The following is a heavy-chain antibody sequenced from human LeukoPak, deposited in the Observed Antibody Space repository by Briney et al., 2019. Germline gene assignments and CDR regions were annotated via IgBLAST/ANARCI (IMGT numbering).Heavy chain of an antibody. CDR2: ISSSGSTI. CDR3: ATFPGGYRYCSSTSCYSLSY. V-gene: IGHV3-11*01. J-gene: IGHJ4*02. Sequence: GGSLRLSCAASGFTFSDYYMSWIRQAPGKGLEWVSYISSSGSTIYYADSVKGRFTISRDNAKNSLYLQMNGLRAEDTAVYYCATFPGGYRYCSSTSCYSLSYWGQGTLVTVSS. D-gene: IGHD2-2*02. CDR1: GFTFSDYY.